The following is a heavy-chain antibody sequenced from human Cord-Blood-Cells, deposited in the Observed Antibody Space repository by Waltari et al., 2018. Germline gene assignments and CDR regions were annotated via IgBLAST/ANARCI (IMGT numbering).Heavy chain of an antibody. D-gene: IGHD1-1*01. Sequence: EVQLVQSGAEVKKPGATVKISCKVSGYTFTDYYMHWVQQAPGKGLEWMGLVDPEEGETIYAEKFQGRVTIIADTSTDTAYMELSSLRSEDTAVYYCATDLIHLQLGHDAFDIWGQGTMVTVSS. CDR3: ATDLIHLQLGHDAFDI. V-gene: IGHV1-69-2*01. J-gene: IGHJ3*02. CDR1: GYTFTDYY. CDR2: VDPEEGET.